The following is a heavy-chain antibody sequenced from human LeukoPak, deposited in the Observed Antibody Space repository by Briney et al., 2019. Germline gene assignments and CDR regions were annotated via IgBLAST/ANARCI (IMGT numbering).Heavy chain of an antibody. Sequence: GGSLRLSCAASGFTFSSYWMSWVRQAPGKGLEWVANIKQDGSEKYYVDSVKGRFTISRDNAKNSLYLQMNSLRAEDTAVYYCASSRIVVPAAMFDYWGQGTLVTVSS. CDR2: IKQDGSEK. CDR1: GFTFSSYW. CDR3: ASSRIVVPAAMFDY. J-gene: IGHJ4*02. V-gene: IGHV3-7*01. D-gene: IGHD2-2*01.